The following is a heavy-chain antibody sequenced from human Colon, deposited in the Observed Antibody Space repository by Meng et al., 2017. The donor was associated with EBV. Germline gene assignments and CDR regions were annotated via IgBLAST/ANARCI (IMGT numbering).Heavy chain of an antibody. CDR3: ASFDHIPRRNYFDY. CDR2: IHHSGSA. J-gene: IGHJ4*02. V-gene: IGHV4-30-4*01. D-gene: IGHD2-21*01. CDR1: GGSMSSGNYY. Sequence: QVQLQGPGPGLVEPSQTLSLTCTVSGGSMSSGNYYWSWIRQPPGKGLEWIGYIHHSGSAYYNPSLKSRVSISVDTSKNQFSLNLNSMTAADTAVYYCASFDHIPRRNYFDYWGQGTLVTSPQ.